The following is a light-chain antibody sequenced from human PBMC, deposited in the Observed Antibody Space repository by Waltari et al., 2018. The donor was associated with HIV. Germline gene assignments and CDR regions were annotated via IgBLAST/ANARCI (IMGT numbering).Light chain of an antibody. J-gene: IGLJ2*01. Sequence: QSALTQPPSASGSPGQSVTLSCTGTTSDVGAYNYVSWHQQHPGKAPKLIIYDVIKRPSGVPDRLSGSKSGNTASLTVSGLQPEDEADYYCSSHAGSKVVFGGGTRLTVL. CDR2: DVI. CDR1: TSDVGAYNY. CDR3: SSHAGSKVV. V-gene: IGLV2-8*01.